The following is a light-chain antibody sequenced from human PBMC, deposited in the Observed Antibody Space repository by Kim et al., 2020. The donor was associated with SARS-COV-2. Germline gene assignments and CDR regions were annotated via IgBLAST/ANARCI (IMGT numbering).Light chain of an antibody. CDR1: RGLSTS. Sequence: IQMTQSPSSVSASVGDRVTITCRASRGLSTSLAWYQQKPGKAPKLLVYGASSLHSGVPSRFSGSGSGTDFTLTISSLQPEDFATYYCQQTNSFPLTFGGGARVDIK. CDR3: QQTNSFPLT. J-gene: IGKJ4*01. CDR2: GAS. V-gene: IGKV1-12*01.